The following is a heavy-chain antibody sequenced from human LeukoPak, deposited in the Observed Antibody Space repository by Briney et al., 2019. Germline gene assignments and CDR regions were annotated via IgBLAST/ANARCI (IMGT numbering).Heavy chain of an antibody. D-gene: IGHD5-24*01. V-gene: IGHV3-30*19. CDR1: GFTFSSYG. Sequence: GRSLRLSCAASGFTFSSYGMHWVRQAPGKGLERVAVISYDGSNKYYADSVKGRFTISRDNSKNTLYLQMNSLRAEDTAVYYCARGMARGDAFDIWGQGTMVTVSS. CDR2: ISYDGSNK. J-gene: IGHJ3*02. CDR3: ARGMARGDAFDI.